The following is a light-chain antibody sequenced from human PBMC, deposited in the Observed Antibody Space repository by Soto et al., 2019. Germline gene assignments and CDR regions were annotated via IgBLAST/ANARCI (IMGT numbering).Light chain of an antibody. CDR1: QGISSY. CDR3: QQGNSLPLA. J-gene: IGKJ4*01. CDR2: AAS. Sequence: VIWMTQAPSLLSASTGDRVTISCRMSQGISSYLAWYQQKPGKAPKLLISAASSLQSGVPTRFSGSGSGTDFTLTIWSLQPEDFATYFCQQGNSLPLALGGGTKVDIK. V-gene: IGKV1D-8*01.